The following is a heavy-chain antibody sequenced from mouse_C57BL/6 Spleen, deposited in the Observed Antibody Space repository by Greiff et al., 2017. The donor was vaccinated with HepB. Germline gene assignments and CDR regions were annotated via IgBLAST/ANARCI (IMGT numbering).Heavy chain of an antibody. D-gene: IGHD1-1*01. J-gene: IGHJ1*03. CDR3: ARGHYGSSRYFDV. CDR2: IYPGDGDT. V-gene: IGHV1-80*01. Sequence: QVQLKESGAELVKPGASVKISCKASGYAFSSYWMNWVKQRPGKGLEWIGQIYPGDGDTNYNGKFKGKATLTADKSSSTAYMQLSSLTSEDSAVYFCARGHYGSSRYFDVWGTGTTVTVSS. CDR1: GYAFSSYW.